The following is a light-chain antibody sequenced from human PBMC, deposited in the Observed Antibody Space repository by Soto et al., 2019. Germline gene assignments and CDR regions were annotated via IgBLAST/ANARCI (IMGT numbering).Light chain of an antibody. Sequence: EIVLTQSPGPLSLSPGERATLSCRASQSVSSNNLAWYQQRPGQAPRVVIYGASTRATGMPERFSGSGSGKEFTLTISRLEPEDFAVYYCQQYGRSPFTFGPGTKVDIK. J-gene: IGKJ3*01. CDR2: GAS. CDR1: QSVSSNN. CDR3: QQYGRSPFT. V-gene: IGKV3-20*01.